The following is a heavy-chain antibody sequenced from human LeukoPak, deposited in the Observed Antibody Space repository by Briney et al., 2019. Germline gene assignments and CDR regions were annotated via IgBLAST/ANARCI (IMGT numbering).Heavy chain of an antibody. Sequence: GGSLRLSCAASGFTLSSYGMHWVRQAPGKGLEWVAFIRYDGSNKYYADSVKGRFTISRDNSKNTLYLQMNSLRAEDTAVYYCAKDYIAVAGTGFDYWGQGTLVTVSS. J-gene: IGHJ4*02. D-gene: IGHD6-19*01. CDR3: AKDYIAVAGTGFDY. CDR2: IRYDGSNK. CDR1: GFTLSSYG. V-gene: IGHV3-30*02.